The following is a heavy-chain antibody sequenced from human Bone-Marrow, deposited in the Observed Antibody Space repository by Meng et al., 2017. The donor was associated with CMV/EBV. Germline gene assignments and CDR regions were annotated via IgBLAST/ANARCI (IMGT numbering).Heavy chain of an antibody. D-gene: IGHD2-2*02. CDR2: ISSSGSTI. V-gene: IGHV3-11*04. Sequence: GGSLRLSCAASGFTFSDYYMSWIRQAPGKGLEWVSYISSSGSTIYYADSVQGRFTISRDNAKNSLYLQMDGLRAEDTAIYYCAIGHCRTTTCYTGEFWGQGTLVTVSS. CDR3: AIGHCRTTTCYTGEF. J-gene: IGHJ4*02. CDR1: GFTFSDYY.